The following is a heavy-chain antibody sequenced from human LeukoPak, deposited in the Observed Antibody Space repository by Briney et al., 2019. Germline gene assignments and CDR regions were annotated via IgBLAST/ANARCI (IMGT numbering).Heavy chain of an antibody. J-gene: IGHJ4*02. CDR2: ISAYTGDT. CDR1: GYTFTSYG. V-gene: IGHV1-18*01. CDR3: ARGYSSSWPDWGDY. Sequence: GASVKVSCKASGYTFTSYGISWVRQAPGQGLEWMGWISAYTGDTNYAQKLQGRVTLTTDTSTSTAYMELRSLRSDDTAVYYCARGYSSSWPDWGDYWGQGTLVTVSS. D-gene: IGHD6-13*01.